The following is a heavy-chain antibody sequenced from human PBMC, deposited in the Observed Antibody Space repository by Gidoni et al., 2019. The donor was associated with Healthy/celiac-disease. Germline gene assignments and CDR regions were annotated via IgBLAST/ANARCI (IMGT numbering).Heavy chain of an antibody. D-gene: IGHD5-18*01. J-gene: IGHJ4*02. CDR2: ISYDGSNK. CDR1: GFTFSRYA. V-gene: IGHV3-30-3*01. CDR3: AREDTAMVRGFDY. Sequence: QVQLVESGGGVVQPGRSLRLSCAASGFTFSRYAMHWVRQAPGKGLEWVAVISYDGSNKYYADSVKGRFTISRDNSKNTLYLQMNSLRAEDTAVYYCAREDTAMVRGFDYWGQGTLVTVSS.